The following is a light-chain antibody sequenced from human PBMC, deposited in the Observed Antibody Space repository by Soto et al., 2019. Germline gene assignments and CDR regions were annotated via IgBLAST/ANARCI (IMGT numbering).Light chain of an antibody. J-gene: IGLJ3*02. CDR3: QTWGTGIGV. CDR2: LNSDGSH. Sequence: QPVLTQSPSASASLGASVKLTCTLSSGPSSYAVAWHQQQPEKGPRYLMKLNSDGSHTRGGGIPDRFSGSSSGAERYLTISGLQSEDEADYYCQTWGTGIGVFGGGTKLTVL. CDR1: SGPSSYA. V-gene: IGLV4-69*01.